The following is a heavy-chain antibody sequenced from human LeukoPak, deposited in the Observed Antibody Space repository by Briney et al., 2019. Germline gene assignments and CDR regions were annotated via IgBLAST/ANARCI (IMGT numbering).Heavy chain of an antibody. CDR2: IKTDGSIT. CDR3: ARDSRLLGGGLPY. Sequence: PGGSLRLSCAASGFSFSVYWMHWVRQAPGKGPVWVSRIKTDGSITDYADFVKGRFTISRDNAKNSLYLQMNSLRAEDTAVYYCARDSRLLGGGLPYWGQGTLVTVSS. D-gene: IGHD3-16*01. V-gene: IGHV3-74*01. CDR1: GFSFSVYW. J-gene: IGHJ4*02.